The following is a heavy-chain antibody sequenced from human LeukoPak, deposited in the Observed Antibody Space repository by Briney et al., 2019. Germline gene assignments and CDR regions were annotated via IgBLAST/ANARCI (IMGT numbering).Heavy chain of an antibody. CDR3: AKEGDQFRGYLDA. V-gene: IGHV3-33*06. J-gene: IGHJ6*03. CDR1: GFTFSSYG. CDR2: IWYDGSNK. D-gene: IGHD3-16*01. Sequence: PGRSLRLSCAASGFTFSSYGMHWVRQAPGKGLEWVAVIWYDGSNKYYADSVKGRFTISRDNSRDTLFLQMNRLRDDDTAVYYCAKEGDQFRGYLDAWGKGTTVTVSS.